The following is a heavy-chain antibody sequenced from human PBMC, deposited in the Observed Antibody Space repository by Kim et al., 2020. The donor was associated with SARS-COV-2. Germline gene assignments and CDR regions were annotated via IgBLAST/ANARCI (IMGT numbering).Heavy chain of an antibody. CDR1: GVSFEDYL. V-gene: IGHV3-49*03. Sequence: GGSLRLSCSASGVSFEDYLMSWFRQAPGKGLEWVAFIRSRAYGATTEYAASVKGRFTISRDDFRSVAYLQMNSLKTEDTAIYYCARDLLATISVWHAFNVWGQGTLVTVSS. CDR3: ARDLLATISVWHAFNV. J-gene: IGHJ3*01. D-gene: IGHD2-15*01. CDR2: IRSRAYGATT.